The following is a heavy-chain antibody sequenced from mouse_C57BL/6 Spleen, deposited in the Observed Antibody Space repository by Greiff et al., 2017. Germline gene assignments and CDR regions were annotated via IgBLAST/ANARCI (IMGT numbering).Heavy chain of an antibody. D-gene: IGHD1-1*01. CDR3: ASENYGAMDY. CDR2: ISYSGST. Sequence: EVQLQQPGPGMVKPSQSLSLTCTVTGYSITSGYDWHWIRHFPGNKLEWMGYISYSGSTNYNPSLKSRISITHDTSKNHFFLKLNSVTTEDTATYYCASENYGAMDYWGQGTSVTVSS. CDR1: GYSITSGYD. V-gene: IGHV3-1*01. J-gene: IGHJ4*01.